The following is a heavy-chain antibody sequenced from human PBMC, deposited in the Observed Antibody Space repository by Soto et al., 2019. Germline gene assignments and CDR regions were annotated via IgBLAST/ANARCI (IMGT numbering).Heavy chain of an antibody. J-gene: IGHJ4*02. Sequence: GGSLRLSCAASGFTFSSYAMSWVRQAPGKGLEWVSAISGSGGSTYYADSVKGRFTISRDNSKNTLYLQMNSLRAEDTAVYYCAKTKGDDYIWGSDYSDYWGQGTLVTVSS. CDR3: AKTKGDDYIWGSDYSDY. CDR2: ISGSGGST. CDR1: GFTFSSYA. V-gene: IGHV3-23*01. D-gene: IGHD3-16*01.